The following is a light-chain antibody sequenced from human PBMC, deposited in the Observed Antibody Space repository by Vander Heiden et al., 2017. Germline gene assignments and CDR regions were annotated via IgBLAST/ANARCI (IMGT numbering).Light chain of an antibody. CDR1: QSISSY. V-gene: IGKV1-39*01. Sequence: DIQMTQSPSSLSASVGDRVTITCRASQSISSYLNWYHQKPGKAPKLLIYAASSLQSGVPSRFSGSGSGTDFTLTISSLQPEDFATYYCQQSYSTPLLTFGGGTKVEIK. CDR3: QQSYSTPLLT. CDR2: AAS. J-gene: IGKJ4*01.